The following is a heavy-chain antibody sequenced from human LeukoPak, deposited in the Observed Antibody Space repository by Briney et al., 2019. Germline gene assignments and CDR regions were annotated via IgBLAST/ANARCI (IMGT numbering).Heavy chain of an antibody. CDR3: ARKRYYGSGSYYGPYGVWMDV. CDR2: ISAYNGNT. CDR1: GYTFTNYG. J-gene: IGHJ6*02. D-gene: IGHD3-10*01. V-gene: IGHV1-18*01. Sequence: AASVKVSCKASGYTFTNYGISWVRQAPGQGLEWMGWISAYNGNTNYAQKLQGRVTMTTDTSTSTAYMELRSLRSDDTAVYYCARKRYYGSGSYYGPYGVWMDVWGQGTTDTVSS.